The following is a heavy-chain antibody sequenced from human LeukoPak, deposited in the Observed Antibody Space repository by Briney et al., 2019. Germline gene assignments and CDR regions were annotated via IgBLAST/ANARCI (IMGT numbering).Heavy chain of an antibody. CDR3: ARDPVFGQLVLDSYFDY. CDR1: GYTFTSYG. D-gene: IGHD6-13*01. V-gene: IGHV1-18*01. Sequence: ASAKVSCKASGYTFTSYGISWVRQAPGQGLEWMGWISAYNGNTNYAQKLQGRVTMTTDTSTSTAYMELRSLRSDDTAVYYCARDPVFGQLVLDSYFDYWGQGTLVTVSS. CDR2: ISAYNGNT. J-gene: IGHJ4*02.